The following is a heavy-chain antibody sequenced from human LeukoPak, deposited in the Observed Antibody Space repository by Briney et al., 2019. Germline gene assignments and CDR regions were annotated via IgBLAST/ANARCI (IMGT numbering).Heavy chain of an antibody. CDR2: ISWNSGSI. CDR3: AKVQDCSSTSCYSTYYYGMDV. V-gene: IGHV3-9*01. CDR1: GFTFDDYA. D-gene: IGHD2-2*01. Sequence: GGSLRLSCAASGFTFDDYAMHWVRQAPGKGLEWVSGISWNSGSIGYADSVKGRFTISRDNAKNSLYLQMNSLRAEDTALYYCAKVQDCSSTSCYSTYYYGMDVWGQGTTATVSS. J-gene: IGHJ6*02.